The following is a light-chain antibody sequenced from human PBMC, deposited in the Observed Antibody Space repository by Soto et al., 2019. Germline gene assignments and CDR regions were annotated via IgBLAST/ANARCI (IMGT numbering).Light chain of an antibody. J-gene: IGLJ2*01. V-gene: IGLV2-14*01. CDR1: SSDVGGYKY. CDR3: SSYTSTNTLV. CDR2: EVS. Sequence: QSALTQPASVSGSPGQSITISCTGTSSDVGGYKYVSWYQQHPGKAPKLMIYEVSNRPSGVSNRFSGSKSGNTASLTISGLQAEDEAHYYCSSYTSTNTLVFGGGTKVTVL.